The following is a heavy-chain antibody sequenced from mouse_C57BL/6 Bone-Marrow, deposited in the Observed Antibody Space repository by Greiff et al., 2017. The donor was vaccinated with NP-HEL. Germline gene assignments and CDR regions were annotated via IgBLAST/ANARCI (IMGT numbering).Heavy chain of an antibody. V-gene: IGHV1-52*01. CDR3: AREGFAY. CDR2: IDPSDSET. CDR1: GYTFTSYW. Sequence: QVQLQQPGAELVRPGSSVKLSCKASGYTFTSYWMHWVKQRPIQGLEWIGNIDPSDSETHYNQNFKDKATLTVAKSSRTAYLQLSSLTSEDAAVYYCAREGFAYWGPGTLVTVSA. J-gene: IGHJ3*01.